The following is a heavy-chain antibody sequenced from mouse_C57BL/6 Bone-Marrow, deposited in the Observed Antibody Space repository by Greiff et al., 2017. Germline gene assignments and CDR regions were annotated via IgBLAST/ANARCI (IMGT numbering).Heavy chain of an antibody. J-gene: IGHJ4*01. V-gene: IGHV5-16*01. CDR1: GFTFSDYY. Sequence: EVQVVESEGGLVQPGSSMKLSCTASGFTFSDYYMAWVRQVPEKGLEWVANINYDGSSTYYLDSLQSRFIISRDNAKNILYLQMSSLKSEDTATYYCARVRYYGSRDYYAMDYWGQGTSVTVSS. CDR2: INYDGSST. D-gene: IGHD1-1*01. CDR3: ARVRYYGSRDYYAMDY.